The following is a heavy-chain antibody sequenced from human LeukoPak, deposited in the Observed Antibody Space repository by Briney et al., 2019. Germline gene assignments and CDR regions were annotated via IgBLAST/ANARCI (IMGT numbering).Heavy chain of an antibody. Sequence: GGSLRLSCAASGFTFSDYYMSWIRQAPGKGLEWVSYSSRRGSTIYYADSVKGRFTTSRDNVKNSLYLQMNSLRAEDTAVYYCARGPWSGTNDYWGQGTLVTVSS. V-gene: IGHV3-11*01. J-gene: IGHJ4*02. D-gene: IGHD1-7*01. CDR2: SSRRGSTI. CDR1: GFTFSDYY. CDR3: ARGPWSGTNDY.